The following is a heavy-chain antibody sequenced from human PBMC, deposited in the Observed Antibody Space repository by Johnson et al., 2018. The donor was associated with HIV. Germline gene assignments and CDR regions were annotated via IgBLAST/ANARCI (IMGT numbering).Heavy chain of an antibody. V-gene: IGHV3-33*01. CDR1: GFTFSSFG. J-gene: IGHJ3*01. Sequence: QVQLVESGGGVVQPGRSLRLSCAASGFTFSSFGMHWVRQAPGKGLEWVAVILYDGTNKYYADSVKGRFSISRDNSKNTLYLQMNSLRAEDTAVYYCATKGSKWELIVEGFAVWGQGTMVTVSS. CDR3: ATKGSKWELIVEGFAV. D-gene: IGHD1-26*01. CDR2: ILYDGTNK.